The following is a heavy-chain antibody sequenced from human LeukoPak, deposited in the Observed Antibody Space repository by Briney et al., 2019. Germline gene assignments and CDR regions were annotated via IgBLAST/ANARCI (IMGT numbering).Heavy chain of an antibody. CDR3: AKASLLLWFGELLWDY. J-gene: IGHJ4*02. CDR1: GFTFSSYA. V-gene: IGHV3-23*01. CDR2: ISGSGGST. Sequence: GGSLRLSCAASGFTFSSYAMSWIRQAPGKGLEWVSAISGSGGSTYYADSVKGRFTISRDNSKNTLYLQMNSLRAEDTAVYYCAKASLLLWFGELLWDYWGQGTLVTVSS. D-gene: IGHD3-10*01.